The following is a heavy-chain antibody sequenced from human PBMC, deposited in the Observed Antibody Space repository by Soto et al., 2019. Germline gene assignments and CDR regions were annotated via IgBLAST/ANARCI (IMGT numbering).Heavy chain of an antibody. Sequence: WGSLRLSCSVSGFSVTNNYISWGRQAPGKGLEWVSLLSSSGTTYYADSVRGRFTVSRDDSKNTLHLQMDSLTPEDTAVYYCARDWSKFSYNYPYYYAMDAWGQGTTVTVSS. CDR3: ARDWSKFSYNYPYYYAMDA. J-gene: IGHJ6*02. D-gene: IGHD5-18*01. CDR1: GFSVTNNY. V-gene: IGHV3-53*01. CDR2: LSSSGTT.